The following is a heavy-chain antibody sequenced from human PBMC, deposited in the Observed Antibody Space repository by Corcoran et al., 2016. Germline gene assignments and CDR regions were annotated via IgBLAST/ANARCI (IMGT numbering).Heavy chain of an antibody. CDR1: GGSISSYY. CDR2: IYTSGST. J-gene: IGHJ3*02. Sequence: QVQLQESGPGLVKPSETLSLTCTVSGGSISSYYWSWIRQPAGKGLEWIGRIYTSGSTNYNPSLKSRVTMSVDTSKNQFSLKLSSVTAADTAVYYCARVAVAGNEHDAFDIWGQGTMVTVSS. D-gene: IGHD6-19*01. CDR3: ARVAVAGNEHDAFDI. V-gene: IGHV4-4*07.